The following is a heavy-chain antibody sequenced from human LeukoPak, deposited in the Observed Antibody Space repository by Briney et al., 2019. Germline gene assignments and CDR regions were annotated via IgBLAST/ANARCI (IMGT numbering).Heavy chain of an antibody. Sequence: ASVKVSCKASGYTFTSYGISWVRQAPGQGLEWMGWISAYNGNTNYAQKLQGRVTMTTDTSTSTAYMELSSLRSEDTAVYYCAREAAAAISRWFDPWGQGTLVTVSS. CDR3: AREAAAAISRWFDP. J-gene: IGHJ5*02. CDR1: GYTFTSYG. D-gene: IGHD6-13*01. V-gene: IGHV1-18*01. CDR2: ISAYNGNT.